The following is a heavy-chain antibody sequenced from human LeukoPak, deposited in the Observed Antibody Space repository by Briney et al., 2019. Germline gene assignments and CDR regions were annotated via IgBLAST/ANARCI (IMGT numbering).Heavy chain of an antibody. CDR1: GLTFSSYA. V-gene: IGHV3-23*01. CDR2: IVASGGIT. J-gene: IGHJ4*02. Sequence: GGPLRLSCATPGLTFSSYAMSWVRQAPGKGLEWGSGIVASGGITYYADSWKGRLTISRDNTKNTLYLQMNSLRTDDTAVYYCAKAEGYDILTGLDYWGQGTLVTVSS. CDR3: AKAEGYDILTGLDY. D-gene: IGHD3-9*01.